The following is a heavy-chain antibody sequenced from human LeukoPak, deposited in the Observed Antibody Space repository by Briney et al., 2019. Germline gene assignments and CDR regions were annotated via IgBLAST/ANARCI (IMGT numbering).Heavy chain of an antibody. J-gene: IGHJ4*02. D-gene: IGHD4-17*01. CDR2: ISSSSSYI. Sequence: GGSLRLSCEASAFIFSGHWLNWVRQTPGKGLEWVSSISSSSSYIYYADSVKGRFTISRDNAKNSLYLQMNSLRAEDTAVYYCARDSYGDYFNYFDYWGQGTLVTVSS. CDR3: ARDSYGDYFNYFDY. V-gene: IGHV3-21*01. CDR1: AFIFSGHW.